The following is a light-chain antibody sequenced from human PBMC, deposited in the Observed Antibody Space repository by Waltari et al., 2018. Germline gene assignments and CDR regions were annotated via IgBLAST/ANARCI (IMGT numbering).Light chain of an antibody. CDR3: QQYTNTPSWT. CDR1: QRVLSSPNHNPY. Sequence: DVVMTQSPDSLAVSLGERATINCKSSQRVLSSPNHNPYLAWYQQQSGQPPKLRIYWASTRHSGVPDRYSSRGSGTDFTLSISGLQAEDVAVYYCQQYTNTPSWTFGQGTKVEIK. J-gene: IGKJ1*01. V-gene: IGKV4-1*01. CDR2: WAS.